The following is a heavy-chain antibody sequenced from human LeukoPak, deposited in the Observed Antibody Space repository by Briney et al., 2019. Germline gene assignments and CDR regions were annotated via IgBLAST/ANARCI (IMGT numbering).Heavy chain of an antibody. V-gene: IGHV4-61*02. CDR3: ARDSSGPFDY. CDR2: IYTSGST. J-gene: IGHJ4*02. D-gene: IGHD6-19*01. Sequence: SETLSLTCTVSGGSISSGSYYWSWIRQPAGKGLEWIGRIYTSGSTNYNPSLKSRVTISVDTSKNQFSLKLSSVTAADTAVYYCARDSSGPFDYWGQGTLVTVSS. CDR1: GGSISSGSYY.